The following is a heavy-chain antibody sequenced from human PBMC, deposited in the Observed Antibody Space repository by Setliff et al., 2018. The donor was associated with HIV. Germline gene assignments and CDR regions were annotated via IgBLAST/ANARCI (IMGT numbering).Heavy chain of an antibody. J-gene: IGHJ4*02. D-gene: IGHD2-15*01. V-gene: IGHV3-23*01. CDR2: ISGSGGST. CDR3: AKNIAGVCYSGLDY. CDR1: GFTFSNYA. Sequence: HPGGSLRLSCAASGFTFSNYAMSWVRQAPGKGLEWVSGISGSGGSTYYVDSVKGRFTISRDNSKNMLYLQMNSLGAADTAVYYCAKNIAGVCYSGLDYWGQGTLVTVS.